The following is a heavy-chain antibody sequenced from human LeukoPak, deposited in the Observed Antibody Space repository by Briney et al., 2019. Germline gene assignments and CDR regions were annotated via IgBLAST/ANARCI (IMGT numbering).Heavy chain of an antibody. CDR3: ARDSSSWYRGWSDP. Sequence: SETLSLTCTVSGGSIGTYYWSWIRQPPGKGLEWIGYIYYSGITKYNPSLKSRVTISVDSSKNQFSLKLSSVTAADTAVYYCARDSSSWYRGWSDPWGQGTLVTVSS. CDR2: IYYSGIT. V-gene: IGHV4-59*01. D-gene: IGHD6-13*01. CDR1: GGSIGTYY. J-gene: IGHJ5*02.